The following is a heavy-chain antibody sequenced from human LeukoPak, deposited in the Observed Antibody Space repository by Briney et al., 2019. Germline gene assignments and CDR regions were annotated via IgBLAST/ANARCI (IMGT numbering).Heavy chain of an antibody. J-gene: IGHJ6*02. Sequence: ASVKVSCKASEGTFSSYAISWVRQAPGQGLEWMGGIIPIFGTANYAQKFQGRVTITADESTSTAYMELSSLRSEDTAVYYCARTNPGLYDFWSGYYRGQGDYGMDVWGQGTTVTVSS. V-gene: IGHV1-69*13. CDR3: ARTNPGLYDFWSGYYRGQGDYGMDV. D-gene: IGHD3-3*01. CDR2: IIPIFGTA. CDR1: EGTFSSYA.